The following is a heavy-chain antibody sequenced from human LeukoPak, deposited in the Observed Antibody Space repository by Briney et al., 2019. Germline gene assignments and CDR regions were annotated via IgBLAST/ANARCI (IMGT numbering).Heavy chain of an antibody. CDR2: TSASGGAT. J-gene: IGHJ4*02. CDR3: AKHTRSLRLAEAGLIDF. Sequence: PGGSLRLSCSASGFTFSSQAMSWVRQAPGKGLEWVSSTSASGGATYSADSVRGRFTISRDNSKNTLFLQMNSLRAEDTALYYCAKHTRSLRLAEAGLIDFWGQGTLVTVSS. V-gene: IGHV3-23*01. D-gene: IGHD3-16*01. CDR1: GFTFSSQA.